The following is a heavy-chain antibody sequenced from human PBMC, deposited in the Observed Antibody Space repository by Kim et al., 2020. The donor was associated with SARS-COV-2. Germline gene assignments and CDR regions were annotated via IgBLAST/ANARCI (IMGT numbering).Heavy chain of an antibody. CDR3: AKGSGRPSQYYFDY. J-gene: IGHJ4*02. V-gene: IGHV3-30*18. Sequence: GRSLRLSCAASGFTFSSYGMHWVRQAPGKGLEWVAVISYDGSNKYYADSVKGRFTISRDNSKNTLYLQMNSLRAEDTAVYYCAKGSGRPSQYYFDYWGQGTLVTVSS. D-gene: IGHD1-1*01. CDR2: ISYDGSNK. CDR1: GFTFSSYG.